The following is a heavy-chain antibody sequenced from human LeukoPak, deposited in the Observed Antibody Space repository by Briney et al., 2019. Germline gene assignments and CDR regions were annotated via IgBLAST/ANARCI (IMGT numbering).Heavy chain of an antibody. CDR2: IYYSGST. V-gene: IGHV4-59*01. Sequence: PSETLSLTCTVSGGSISSYYWSWIRQPPGKGLEWIGYIYYSGSTNYNPSLKSRVTISVDTSKSQFSLKLSSVTAADTAVYYCARDPYGDQYFDYWGQGTLVTVSS. D-gene: IGHD4-17*01. CDR3: ARDPYGDQYFDY. CDR1: GGSISSYY. J-gene: IGHJ4*02.